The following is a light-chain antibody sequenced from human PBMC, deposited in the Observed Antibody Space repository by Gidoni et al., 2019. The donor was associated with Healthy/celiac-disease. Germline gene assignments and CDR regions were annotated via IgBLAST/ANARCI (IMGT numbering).Light chain of an antibody. CDR3: QQYYSTPLT. CDR1: QSVLYSSNNKNY. J-gene: IGKJ4*01. V-gene: IGKV4-1*01. CDR2: WAS. Sequence: IMLSQSPYSLAVSLGERATINCKSSQSVLYSSNNKNYLAWYQQKPGQPPKLLIYWASTRESGVPDRFSGSGSGTDFTLTISSLQAEDVAVYYCQQYYSTPLTFGGGTKVEIK.